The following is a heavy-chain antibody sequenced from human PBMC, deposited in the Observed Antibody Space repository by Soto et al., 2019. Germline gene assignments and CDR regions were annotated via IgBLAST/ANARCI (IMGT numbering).Heavy chain of an antibody. CDR2: IYSGGST. V-gene: IGHV3-53*01. CDR1: GFTVSSNY. D-gene: IGHD3-3*01. CDR3: ARDARNSPTYYDFWSGPYGMDV. Sequence: PGGSLRLSCAASGFTVSSNYMSWVRRAPGKGLEWVSVIYSGGSTYYAASVKGRFTISRDNSKNTLYLQMNRLRAEDTAVYYCARDARNSPTYYDFWSGPYGMDVWGQGTTVPVSS. J-gene: IGHJ6*02.